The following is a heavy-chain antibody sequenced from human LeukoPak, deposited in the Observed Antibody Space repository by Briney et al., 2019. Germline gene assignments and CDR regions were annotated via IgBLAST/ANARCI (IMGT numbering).Heavy chain of an antibody. CDR2: INTSGST. Sequence: SETLSLTCTVSGVSLSTYFWSWIRQPAGKGLEWIGRINTSGSTKYNPSLKSRVTMSIDKTKNQLPLKVTSVTAADTAVYFCARGRHRGLVASITDYMDVWGKGTTVTVSS. J-gene: IGHJ6*03. V-gene: IGHV4-4*07. D-gene: IGHD5-12*01. CDR3: ARGRHRGLVASITDYMDV. CDR1: GVSLSTYF.